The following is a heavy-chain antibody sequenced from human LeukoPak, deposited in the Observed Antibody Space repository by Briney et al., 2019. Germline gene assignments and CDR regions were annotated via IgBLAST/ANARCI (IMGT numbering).Heavy chain of an antibody. CDR2: IYYSGST. D-gene: IGHD4-17*01. CDR3: AATVDEGTVTTWPYYFDY. CDR1: GGSISTYY. J-gene: IGHJ4*02. V-gene: IGHV4-59*01. Sequence: SETLSLTCTVSGGSISTYYWNWIRQPPGKGLEWIGYIYYSGSTNYNPSLTGRVTISVDTSKNQFSLKLSSVTAADTAVYYCAATVDEGTVTTWPYYFDYWGQGTLVTVSS.